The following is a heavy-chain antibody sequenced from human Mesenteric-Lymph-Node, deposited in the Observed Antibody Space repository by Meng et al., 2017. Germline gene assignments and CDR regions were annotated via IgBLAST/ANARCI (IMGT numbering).Heavy chain of an antibody. V-gene: IGHV1-69*13. CDR3: ARDNRDRLWFGEKGAFDP. CDR1: GYTFTGYY. Sequence: SVKVSCKASGYTFTGYYMHWVRQAPGQGLEWMGGIIPIFGTANYAQKFQGRVTITADESTSTAYMELSSLRSEDTAVYYCARDNRDRLWFGEKGAFDPWGQGTLVTVSS. D-gene: IGHD3-10*01. CDR2: IIPIFGTA. J-gene: IGHJ5*02.